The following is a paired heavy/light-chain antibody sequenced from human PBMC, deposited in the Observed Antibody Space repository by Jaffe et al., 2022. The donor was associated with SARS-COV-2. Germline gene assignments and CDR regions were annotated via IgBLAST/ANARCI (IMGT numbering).Heavy chain of an antibody. J-gene: IGHJ3*02. CDR3: AKVYYDSSGYYYEPYAFDI. Sequence: QVQLVESGGGVVQPGRSLRLSCAASGFTFSSYGMHWVRQAPGKGLEWVAVISYDGSNKYYADSVKGRFTISRDNSKNTLYLQMNSLRAEDTAVYYCAKVYYDSSGYYYEPYAFDIWGQGTMVTVSS. D-gene: IGHD3-22*01. V-gene: IGHV3-30*18. CDR1: GFTFSSYG. CDR2: ISYDGSNK.
Light chain of an antibody. CDR2: LGS. J-gene: IGKJ1*01. Sequence: DIVMTQSPLSLPVTPGEPASISCRSSQSLLHSNGYNYLDWYLQKPGQSPQLLIYLGSNRASGVPDRFSGSGSGTDFTLKISRVEAEDVGVYYCMQALQTPPWTFGQGTKVEIK. CDR1: QSLLHSNGYNY. CDR3: MQALQTPPWT. V-gene: IGKV2-28*01.